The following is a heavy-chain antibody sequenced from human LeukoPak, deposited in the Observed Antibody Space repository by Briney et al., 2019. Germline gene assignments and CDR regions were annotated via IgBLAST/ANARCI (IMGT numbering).Heavy chain of an antibody. CDR3: ASPIHIVGATKWDYFDY. CDR2: INPNSGGT. D-gene: IGHD1-26*01. J-gene: IGHJ4*02. CDR1: GYTFTGYY. V-gene: IGHV1-2*02. Sequence: ASVTVSCKASGYTFTGYYMHWVRQAPGQGLEWMGWINPNSGGTNYAQKFQGRVTMTRDTSISTAYMELSRLRSDDTAVYYCASPIHIVGATKWDYFDYWGQGTLVAFSS.